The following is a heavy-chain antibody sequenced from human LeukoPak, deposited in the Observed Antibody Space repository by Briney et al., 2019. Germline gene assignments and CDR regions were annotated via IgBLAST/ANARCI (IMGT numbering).Heavy chain of an antibody. Sequence: GRSLRLSCAASGFTFSSYAMHWVSHAPGKGLEYVSGISSNGGSTYYANSVKGRFTISRDNSKNTLYLQMGSLRAEDMAVYYCARGQVGAINDAFDIWGQGTMVTVSS. D-gene: IGHD1-26*01. V-gene: IGHV3-64*01. J-gene: IGHJ3*02. CDR3: ARGQVGAINDAFDI. CDR1: GFTFSSYA. CDR2: ISSNGGST.